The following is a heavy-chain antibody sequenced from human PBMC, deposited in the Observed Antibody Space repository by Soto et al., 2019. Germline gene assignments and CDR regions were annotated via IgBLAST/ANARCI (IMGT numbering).Heavy chain of an antibody. CDR2: FYPGDSDT. V-gene: IGHV5-51*01. CDR3: ARQGDSSSWSFDY. J-gene: IGHJ4*02. CDR1: GYSFTNYW. D-gene: IGHD6-13*01. Sequence: LGESLKISCQGSGYSFTNYWIGWVRQMPGKGLEWMGIFYPGDSDTRYSPSFQGQVTISADKSISTAYLQWNSLKASDTAMYYCARQGDSSSWSFDYWGQGTLVTVSS.